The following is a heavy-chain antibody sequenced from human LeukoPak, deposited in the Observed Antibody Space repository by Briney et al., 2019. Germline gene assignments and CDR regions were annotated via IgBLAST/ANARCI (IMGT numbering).Heavy chain of an antibody. V-gene: IGHV3-30*18. CDR2: ISYHGSDT. J-gene: IGHJ4*02. CDR3: AKDLAGLQWLAPCFDY. CDR1: GFTFSSYG. D-gene: IGHD6-19*01. Sequence: GRSLRLSCAASGFTFSSYGMHWVRQAPGKGLEWVAVISYHGSDTFYADSVKGRFTISRDNSKNTLYLQMNSLRVEDTAMYYCAKDLAGLQWLAPCFDYWGQGTLVTVSS.